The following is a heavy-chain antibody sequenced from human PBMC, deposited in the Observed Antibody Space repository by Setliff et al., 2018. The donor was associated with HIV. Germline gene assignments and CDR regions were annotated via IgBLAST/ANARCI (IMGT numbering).Heavy chain of an antibody. V-gene: IGHV3-9*01. CDR3: ARDKRDDNFLTSRISSVFDF. J-gene: IGHJ4*02. Sequence: GGSLRLSCAASGFNFDDYAMHWGRQVPGKGPEWVSGITWNSGTIAYADSVKGRFTISRDNAKKYVYLQMHSLRVEDTAFYYRARDKRDDNFLTSRISSVFDFWGEGTLVTVSS. CDR2: ITWNSGTI. CDR1: GFNFDDYA. D-gene: IGHD1-1*01.